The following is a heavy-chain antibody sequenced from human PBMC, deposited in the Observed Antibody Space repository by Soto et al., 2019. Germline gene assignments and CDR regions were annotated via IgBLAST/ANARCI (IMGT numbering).Heavy chain of an antibody. J-gene: IGHJ4*02. Sequence: GGSLRLSCAASGFSFNSYGMHWVRQAPGKGLEWVAVISYDGSNKSYADSVKGRFTISRDNSKNTLHLQINSLRAEDTAVYYCAKGTMTTLFEWGQGTLVTVSS. CDR1: GFSFNSYG. CDR3: AKGTMTTLFE. V-gene: IGHV3-30*18. D-gene: IGHD4-17*01. CDR2: ISYDGSNK.